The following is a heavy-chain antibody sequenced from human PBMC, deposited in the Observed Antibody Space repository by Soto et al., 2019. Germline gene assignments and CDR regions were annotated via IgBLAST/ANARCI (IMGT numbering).Heavy chain of an antibody. J-gene: IGHJ4*02. D-gene: IGHD2-21*01. CDR3: ASGLSGDKVDQ. V-gene: IGHV4-30-4*01. CDR1: GGSISDGAYY. CDR2: IYNSGNT. Sequence: KPSETLSLTCTVSGGSISDGAYYWSWIRQPPGKGLEWIGHIYNSGNTYNNPSLRSRLTISLDTSKSQFSLNLNSVTAADTAVYYCASGLSGDKVDQWGQGTLVTVSS.